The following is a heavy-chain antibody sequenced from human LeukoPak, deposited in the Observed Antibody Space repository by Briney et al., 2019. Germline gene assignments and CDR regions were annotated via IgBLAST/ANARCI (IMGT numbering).Heavy chain of an antibody. CDR1: GGTFSSYA. D-gene: IGHD4-17*01. J-gene: IGHJ3*02. Sequence: ASVKVSCKASGGTFSSYAINWVRQAPGQGLEWMGGIIPIFGTANYAQKFQGRVTITADESTSTAYMELSSLRSEDTAVYYCARLDYGDQSAPVVINAFDIWGQGTMVTVSS. CDR2: IIPIFGTA. V-gene: IGHV1-69*13. CDR3: ARLDYGDQSAPVVINAFDI.